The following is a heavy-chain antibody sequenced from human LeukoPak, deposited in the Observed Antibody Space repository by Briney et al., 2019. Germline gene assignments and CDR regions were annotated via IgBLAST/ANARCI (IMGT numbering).Heavy chain of an antibody. Sequence: PGGSLRLSCAASVFTLSTFAMHSVRLSPGKGLGWVSSINRSVPYMLYADSVKHRFTISRDNTKNLLYLEMSSLRAEDTAMYFCVRDVGAVRGEVYFDYWGQGTLVTVSS. J-gene: IGHJ4*02. CDR3: VRDVGAVRGEVYFDY. V-gene: IGHV3-21*06. D-gene: IGHD3-10*01. CDR2: INRSVPYM. CDR1: VFTLSTFA.